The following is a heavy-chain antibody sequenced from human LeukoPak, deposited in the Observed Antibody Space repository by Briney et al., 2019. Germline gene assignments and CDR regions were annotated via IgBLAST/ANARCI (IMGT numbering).Heavy chain of an antibody. V-gene: IGHV3-9*01. D-gene: IGHD3-3*01. J-gene: IGHJ4*02. CDR2: ISWNSGSI. CDR3: ARDRSNDFWSPSPYYFDY. Sequence: GGSLRLSCAASGFTFDDYAMHWVRQAPGKGLEWVSSISWNSGSIDYADSVKGRFTISRDNAKNSLYLQMNSLRAEDTAVYYCARDRSNDFWSPSPYYFDYWGQGTLVTVSS. CDR1: GFTFDDYA.